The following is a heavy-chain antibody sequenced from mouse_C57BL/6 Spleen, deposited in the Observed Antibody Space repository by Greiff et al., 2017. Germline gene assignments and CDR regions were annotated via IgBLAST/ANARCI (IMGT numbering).Heavy chain of an antibody. V-gene: IGHV1-72*01. CDR1: GYTFTSYW. CDR2: IDPNSGGT. Sequence: VQLQQPGAELVKPGASVKLSCKASGYTFTSYWMHWVKQRPGRGLEWIGRIDPNSGGTKYNEKFKSKATLTVDKPSSTAYMQLSSRTSEDSAVYYCARWYDYGRDWYFDVWGTGTTLTVSS. J-gene: IGHJ1*03. CDR3: ARWYDYGRDWYFDV. D-gene: IGHD2-4*01.